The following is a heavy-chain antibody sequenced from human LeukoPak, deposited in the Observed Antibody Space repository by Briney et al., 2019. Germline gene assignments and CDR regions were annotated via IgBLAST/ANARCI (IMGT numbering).Heavy chain of an antibody. CDR2: IYYSGST. J-gene: IGHJ4*02. CDR3: ARGRGYDSSGYYYVVGPTLDY. Sequence: PSETLSLTCTVSGGSISSYYRSWIRQPPGKGLEWIGYIYYSGSTNYNPSLKSRVTISVDTSKNQFSLKLSSVTAADTAVYYCARGRGYDSSGYYYVVGPTLDYWGQGTLVTVSS. D-gene: IGHD3-22*01. CDR1: GGSISSYY. V-gene: IGHV4-59*01.